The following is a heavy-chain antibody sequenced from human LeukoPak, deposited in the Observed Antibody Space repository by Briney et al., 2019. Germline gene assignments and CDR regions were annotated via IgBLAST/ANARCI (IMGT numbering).Heavy chain of an antibody. CDR3: AREFYFASGAYYFYL. J-gene: IGHJ4*02. CDR2: IYYNGRT. Sequence: SSETLSLTCTVSGGSISGHSWSWIRQPPGKGLEWIGYIYYNGRTNYNPSLESRVTMSVVTSKNQFSLWLYSVTSADTAVYYCAREFYFASGAYYFYLCGRGALITVSS. V-gene: IGHV4-59*11. CDR1: GGSISGHS. D-gene: IGHD3-10*01.